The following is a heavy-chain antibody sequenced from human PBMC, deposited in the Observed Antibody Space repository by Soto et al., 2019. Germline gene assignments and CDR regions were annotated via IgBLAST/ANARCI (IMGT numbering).Heavy chain of an antibody. V-gene: IGHV3-30-3*01. J-gene: IGHJ4*02. CDR2: ISDDGSNT. Sequence: QVQLVESGGGVVQPGRSLRLSCAASGFTFSRHTMHWVRQAPGKGLEWVAAISDDGSNTYYADSVKGRFTISRDNSKNTLYLQMNSLSSEDTAVHRCAREVYYEFWSGFNTHPYYFDDWVQGTLVTVSA. D-gene: IGHD3-3*01. CDR3: AREVYYEFWSGFNTHPYYFDD. CDR1: GFTFSRHT.